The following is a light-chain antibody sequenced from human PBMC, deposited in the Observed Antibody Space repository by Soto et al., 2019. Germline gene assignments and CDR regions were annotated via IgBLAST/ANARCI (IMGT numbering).Light chain of an antibody. V-gene: IGKV3-20*01. CDR1: QSVTSDY. Sequence: TVLIQSPGTVALAPLEIAPLSCKVSQSVTSDYLAWYQQKPGQAPRLLIYGASTRATGFPDRFSGSGSGTDFTLTISRLEPEDSAVYYCQQYGSSGLTFGGGLKVDI. CDR2: GAS. J-gene: IGKJ4*01. CDR3: QQYGSSGLT.